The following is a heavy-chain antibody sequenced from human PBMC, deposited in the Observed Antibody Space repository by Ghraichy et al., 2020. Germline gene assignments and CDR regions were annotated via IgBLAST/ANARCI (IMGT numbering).Heavy chain of an antibody. Sequence: GGSLRLSCAASGFTFSSYSMNWVRQAPGKGLEWVSSISSSSSYIYYADSVKGRFTISRDNAKNSLYLQMNSLRAEDTAVYYCARVMGDSSPRELDYWGQGTLVTVSS. CDR3: ARVMGDSSPRELDY. J-gene: IGHJ4*02. CDR2: ISSSSSYI. V-gene: IGHV3-21*01. CDR1: GFTFSSYS. D-gene: IGHD3-22*01.